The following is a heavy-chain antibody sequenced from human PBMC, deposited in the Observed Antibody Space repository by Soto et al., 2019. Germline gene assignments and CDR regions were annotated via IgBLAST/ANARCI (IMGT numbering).Heavy chain of an antibody. CDR3: ATYTVGEGGRGN. CDR1: GGSSSSQH. J-gene: IGHJ4*02. V-gene: IGHV4-4*09. D-gene: IGHD3-16*01. CDR2: HHRDSL. Sequence: QVHLQESGPGLVKPSETLSLTCTVSGGSSSSQHWSWIRQPPGKGLEWIGHHRDSLNYNPALKSRFTISADTSKNQFSLELTSVTAADTAVYYCATYTVGEGGRGNGGQGTLVIVSS.